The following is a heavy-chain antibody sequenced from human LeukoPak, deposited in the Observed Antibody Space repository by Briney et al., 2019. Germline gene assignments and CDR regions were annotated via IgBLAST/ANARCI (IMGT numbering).Heavy chain of an antibody. J-gene: IGHJ5*02. D-gene: IGHD6-19*01. CDR2: INPNSGGT. CDR1: GYTFTSYG. Sequence: GASVKVSCKASGYTFTSYGISWVRQAPGQGLEWMGWINPNSGGTNYAQKFQGRVTMTRDTSISTAYMELSRLRSDDTAVYYCARPYSSGWYVDDWFDPWGQGTLVTVSS. CDR3: ARPYSSGWYVDDWFDP. V-gene: IGHV1-2*02.